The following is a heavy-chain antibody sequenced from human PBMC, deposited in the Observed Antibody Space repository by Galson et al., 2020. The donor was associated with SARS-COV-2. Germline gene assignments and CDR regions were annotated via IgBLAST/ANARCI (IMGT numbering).Heavy chain of an antibody. V-gene: IGHV5-51*01. CDR1: GYSFTSYW. CDR2: IYPGDSDT. D-gene: IGHD3-9*01. CDR3: ASAGYFDWVTFDY. Sequence: EESLKISCKGSGYSFTSYWIGWVRQMPGKGLEWMGIIYPGDSDTRYSPSFQGQVTISADKSISTAYLQWSSLKASDTAMYYCASAGYFDWVTFDYWGQGTLVTVSS. J-gene: IGHJ4*02.